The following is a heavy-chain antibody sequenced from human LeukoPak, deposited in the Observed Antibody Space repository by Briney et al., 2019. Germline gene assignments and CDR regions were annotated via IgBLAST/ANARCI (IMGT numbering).Heavy chain of an antibody. CDR2: ISYDGSNK. CDR1: GFTFSSYA. D-gene: IGHD3-10*01. V-gene: IGHV3-30-3*01. CDR3: AKGGPGSGSYYNPFDY. J-gene: IGHJ4*02. Sequence: HPGRSLRLSCAASGFTFSSYAMHWVRQAPGKGLEWVAVISYDGSNKYYADSVKGRFTISRDNSKNTLYLQMNSLRAEDTAVYYCAKGGPGSGSYYNPFDYWGQGTLVTVSS.